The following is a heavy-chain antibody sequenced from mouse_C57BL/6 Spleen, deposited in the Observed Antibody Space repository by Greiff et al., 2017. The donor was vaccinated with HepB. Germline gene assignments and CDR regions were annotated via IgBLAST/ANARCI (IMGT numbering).Heavy chain of an antibody. CDR2: ISYDGSN. D-gene: IGHD2-4*01. CDR3: ARGDYPLDY. CDR1: GYSITSGYY. V-gene: IGHV3-6*01. Sequence: EVKLLESGPGLVKPSQSLSLTCSVTGYSITSGYYWNWIRQFPGNKLEWMGYISYDGSNNYNPSLKNRISITRDTSKNQFFLKLNSVTTEDTATYYCARGDYPLDYWGQGTTLTVSS. J-gene: IGHJ2*01.